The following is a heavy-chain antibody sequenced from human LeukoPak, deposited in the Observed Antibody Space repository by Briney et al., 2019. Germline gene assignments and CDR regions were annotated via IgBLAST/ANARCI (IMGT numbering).Heavy chain of an antibody. V-gene: IGHV4-39*07. Sequence: PSETLSLTCTASGGSISSSSYYWGWIRQPPGKGLEWIGSIYYSGSTYYNPSLKSRITMSVDTSKNQFSLKLSSVTAADTAVYYCARGVMATIRNFDYWGQGTLVTVSS. CDR2: IYYSGST. CDR3: ARGVMATIRNFDY. J-gene: IGHJ4*02. CDR1: GGSISSSSYY. D-gene: IGHD5-24*01.